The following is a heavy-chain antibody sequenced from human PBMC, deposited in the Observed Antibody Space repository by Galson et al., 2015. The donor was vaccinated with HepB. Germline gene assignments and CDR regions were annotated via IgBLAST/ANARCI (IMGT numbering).Heavy chain of an antibody. Sequence: SLRLSCAASGFTFSSYWMHWVRQAPGKGLVWVSRINSDGSSTSYADSVKGRFTISRDNAKNTLYLQMNSLRAEDTAVYYCASRDYDFWSAIPSVMDVWGKGTTVTVSS. D-gene: IGHD3-3*01. CDR3: ASRDYDFWSAIPSVMDV. V-gene: IGHV3-74*01. J-gene: IGHJ6*03. CDR2: INSDGSST. CDR1: GFTFSSYW.